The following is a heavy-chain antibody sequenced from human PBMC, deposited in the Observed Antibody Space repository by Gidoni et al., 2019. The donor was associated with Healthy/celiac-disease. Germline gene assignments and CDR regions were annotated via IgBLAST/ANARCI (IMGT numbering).Heavy chain of an antibody. D-gene: IGHD3-16*01. CDR2: ISSSSSYI. J-gene: IGHJ2*01. V-gene: IGHV3-21*01. CDR3: ARDGGGSYGTWYFDL. Sequence: EVQLVESGGGLVKPGGSLRLSCAASGFTFSSYSMNWVRQAPGKGLEWVSSISSSSSYIYYEDSVKGRFTISRDNAKNSLYLQMNSLRAEDTAVYYCARDGGGSYGTWYFDLWGRGTLVTVSS. CDR1: GFTFSSYS.